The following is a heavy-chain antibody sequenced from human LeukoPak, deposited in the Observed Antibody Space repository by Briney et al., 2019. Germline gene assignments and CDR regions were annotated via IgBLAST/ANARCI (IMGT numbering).Heavy chain of an antibody. D-gene: IGHD3-22*01. CDR3: AREFDNSGYFDY. Sequence: GGSLRLSCAASGFTFNNYGMHWVRQAPGKGLEWVAGTSYDGTNKYYADSVRGRFTISRDNSKNSLYLQMNSVRAEDTAVYSCAREFDNSGYFDYWGQGTLVTVSS. CDR1: GFTFNNYG. V-gene: IGHV3-30*12. CDR2: TSYDGTNK. J-gene: IGHJ4*02.